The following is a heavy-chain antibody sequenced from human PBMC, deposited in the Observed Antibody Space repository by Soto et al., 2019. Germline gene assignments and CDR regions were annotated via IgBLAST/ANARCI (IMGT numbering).Heavy chain of an antibody. Sequence: QVQLVQSGAEVKKPGSSVKVSCKASGGTFSSYAISWVRQAPGQGLEWMGGIIPIFGTANYAQKFQGRVTINAEEPTIRAYMELSSLRSEDTAVYYCASSPHLTYYYSSFRVGDYYYYGIDVWGQGTTVTVSS. CDR3: ASSPHLTYYYSSFRVGDYYYYGIDV. CDR1: GGTFSSYA. V-gene: IGHV1-69*01. D-gene: IGHD3-10*01. J-gene: IGHJ6*02. CDR2: IIPIFGTA.